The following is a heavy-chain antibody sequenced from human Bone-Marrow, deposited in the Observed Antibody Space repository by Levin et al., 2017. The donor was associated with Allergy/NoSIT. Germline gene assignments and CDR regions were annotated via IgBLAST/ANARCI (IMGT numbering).Heavy chain of an antibody. J-gene: IGHJ4*02. CDR2: IWYDGSNK. Sequence: LSLTCAASGFTFSSYGMHWVRQAPGKGLEWVAVIWYDGSNKYYADSVKGRFTISRDNSKNTLYLQMNSLRAEDTAVYYCARDTALGELSLSAFDYWGQGTLVTVSS. D-gene: IGHD3-16*02. V-gene: IGHV3-33*01. CDR3: ARDTALGELSLSAFDY. CDR1: GFTFSSYG.